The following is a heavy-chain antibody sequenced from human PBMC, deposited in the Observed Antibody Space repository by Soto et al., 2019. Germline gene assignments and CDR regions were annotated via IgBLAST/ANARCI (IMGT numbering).Heavy chain of an antibody. J-gene: IGHJ4*02. CDR1: GGSFTDYY. CDR2: VYSTGST. CDR3: ARGDYYDSSGLDY. V-gene: IGHV4-59*08. D-gene: IGHD3-22*01. Sequence: QVQLQESGPGLVKPSETLSLTCTISGGSFTDYYWSWIRQPPGKGLEWIGYVYSTGSTKYNPSLKSRVTISLDTSKNQFSLRLTSVTAADTAMYYCARGDYYDSSGLDYWGQGTLVTVSS.